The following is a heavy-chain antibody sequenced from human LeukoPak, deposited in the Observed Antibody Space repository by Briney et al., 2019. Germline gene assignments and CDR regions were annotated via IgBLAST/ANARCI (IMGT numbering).Heavy chain of an antibody. J-gene: IGHJ4*02. Sequence: GGSLRLSCAASGFTFSSYEMNWVRQAPGKGLEWVAYISSSGSTIYYADSVKGRFTISRDNAKNSLYLQMNSLRAEDTAVYYCARVAVAGIIYFDYWGQGTLVTVSS. D-gene: IGHD6-19*01. CDR2: ISSSGSTI. V-gene: IGHV3-48*03. CDR1: GFTFSSYE. CDR3: ARVAVAGIIYFDY.